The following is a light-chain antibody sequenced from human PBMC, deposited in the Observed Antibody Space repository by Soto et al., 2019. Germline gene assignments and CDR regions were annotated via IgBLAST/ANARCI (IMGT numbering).Light chain of an antibody. CDR2: DVS. CDR1: QNITTR. V-gene: IGKV1-5*01. CDR3: QQYDSYRT. J-gene: IGKJ1*01. Sequence: DIQMTQSPSTLSASVGDRVTITCRPSQNITTRLAWYQQKSGKAPKLLIYDVSNLESGVPSRFSGRGSGTEFSLTIRGLQPDDFATYYCQQYDSYRTFGQGTTV.